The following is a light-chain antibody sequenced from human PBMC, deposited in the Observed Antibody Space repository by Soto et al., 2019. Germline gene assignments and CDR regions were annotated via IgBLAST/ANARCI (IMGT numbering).Light chain of an antibody. CDR3: NSYRTVSTDV. V-gene: IGLV2-14*01. CDR2: DVG. Sequence: QSALTQPASVSGSPGQSITIACTGTSSDIGGYNFVSWYQQHPGKAPKLLIYDVGNRPSGVSNRFSGSKSGNTASLTISGLQAEDEAPYYCNSYRTVSTDVFGTGTKLTVL. CDR1: SSDIGGYNF. J-gene: IGLJ1*01.